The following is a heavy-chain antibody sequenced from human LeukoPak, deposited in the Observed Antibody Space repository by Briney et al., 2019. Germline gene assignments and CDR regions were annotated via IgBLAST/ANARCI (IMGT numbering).Heavy chain of an antibody. D-gene: IGHD3-3*01. Sequence: SETLSLTCAVYGGSFSGYYWSWIRQPPGKGLEWIGEINHSGSTNYNPSLKSRVTISVDTSKNQFSLKLSSVTAADTAVYYCARARTTNYDFWSGDYYYYYMDVWGKGTTVTVSS. CDR2: INHSGST. J-gene: IGHJ6*03. CDR3: ARARTTNYDFWSGDYYYYYMDV. V-gene: IGHV4-34*01. CDR1: GGSFSGYY.